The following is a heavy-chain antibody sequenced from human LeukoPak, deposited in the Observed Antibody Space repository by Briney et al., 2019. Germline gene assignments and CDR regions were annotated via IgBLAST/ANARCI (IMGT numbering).Heavy chain of an antibody. V-gene: IGHV3-43D*03. CDR3: VKDRDSSSWFDY. CDR1: GFTFDDYA. CDR2: ISWDGGST. J-gene: IGHJ4*02. Sequence: GESLRLSCAASGFTFDDYAMHWVRQAPGKGLEWVSLISWDGGSTYYADSVKGRFTISRDNSKNSLYLQMNSLRAEDTALYYCVKDRDSSSWFDYWGQGTLVTVSS. D-gene: IGHD6-13*01.